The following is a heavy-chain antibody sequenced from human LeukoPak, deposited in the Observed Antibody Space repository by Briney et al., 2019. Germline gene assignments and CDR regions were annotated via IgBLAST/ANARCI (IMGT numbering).Heavy chain of an antibody. CDR3: AREGIADYDILTGSKPIDY. D-gene: IGHD3-9*01. Sequence: ASVKVSCKASGYTFTSYGISWVRQAPGQGLEWMGWISAYNGNTNYAQKLQGRVTMTTDTSTSTAYMELRSLSSDDTAVYYCAREGIADYDILTGSKPIDYWGQGTLVTVSS. J-gene: IGHJ4*02. CDR2: ISAYNGNT. V-gene: IGHV1-18*01. CDR1: GYTFTSYG.